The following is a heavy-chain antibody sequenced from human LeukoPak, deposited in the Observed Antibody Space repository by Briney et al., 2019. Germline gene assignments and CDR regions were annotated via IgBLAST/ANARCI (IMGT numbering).Heavy chain of an antibody. CDR3: ARGVLMVYAIPNYFDY. CDR1: GGSFSGYY. V-gene: IGHV4-34*01. Sequence: SETLSLTCAVYGGSFSGYYWSWIRQPPGKGLDWIGEINHSGSTNYNPSLKSRVTISVDTSKNQFSLKLSSVTAADTAVYYCARGVLMVYAIPNYFDYWGQGTLVTVSS. D-gene: IGHD2-8*01. J-gene: IGHJ4*02. CDR2: INHSGST.